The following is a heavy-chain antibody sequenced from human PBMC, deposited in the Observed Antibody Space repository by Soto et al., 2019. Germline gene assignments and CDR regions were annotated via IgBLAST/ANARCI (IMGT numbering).Heavy chain of an antibody. CDR2: IYYSGST. CDR1: GGSISSYY. D-gene: IGHD6-13*01. CDR3: ARDGFSSSWHGGFLSGMDV. J-gene: IGHJ6*02. V-gene: IGHV4-59*01. Sequence: PSETLSLTCTVSGGSISSYYWSWIRQPPGKGLEWIGYIYYSGSTNYNPSLKSRVTISVDTSKNQFSLKLSSVTAADTAVYYCARDGFSSSWHGGFLSGMDVWGQGTTVTVSS.